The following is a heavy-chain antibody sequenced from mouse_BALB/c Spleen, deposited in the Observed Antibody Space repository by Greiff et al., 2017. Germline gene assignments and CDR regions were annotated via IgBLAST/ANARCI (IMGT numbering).Heavy chain of an antibody. CDR3: ARHYYGSSYYFDY. J-gene: IGHJ2*01. Sequence: EVKLVESGGGLVKPGGSLKLSCAASGFAFSSYDMSWVRQTPEKRLEWVAYISSGGGSNYYPDTVKGRFTISRDNAKNTLYLQMSSLKSEDTAMYYCARHYYGSSYYFDYWGQGTTLTVSS. CDR1: GFAFSSYD. CDR2: ISSGGGSN. V-gene: IGHV5-12-1*01. D-gene: IGHD1-1*01.